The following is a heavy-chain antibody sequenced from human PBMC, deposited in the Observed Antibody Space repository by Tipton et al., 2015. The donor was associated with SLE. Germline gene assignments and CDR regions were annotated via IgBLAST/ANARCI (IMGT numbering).Heavy chain of an antibody. J-gene: IGHJ3*01. V-gene: IGHV4-4*09. CDR3: ARILELSLSAFDA. D-gene: IGHD1-7*01. CDR2: IYTSGST. CDR1: GGSISSYY. Sequence: TLSLTCTVSGGSISSYYWSWIRQPPGKGLESIGYIYTSGSTNYNPSLKSRVTISVDTSKSQFSLKVTSVTAADTAVYSCARILELSLSAFDAWGQGTIVTVSS.